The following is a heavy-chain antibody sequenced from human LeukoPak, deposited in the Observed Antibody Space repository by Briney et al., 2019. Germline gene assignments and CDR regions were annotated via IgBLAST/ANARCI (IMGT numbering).Heavy chain of an antibody. V-gene: IGHV4-39*01. J-gene: IGHJ2*01. CDR1: GGSISSSKKY. D-gene: IGHD2-15*01. CDR3: ARQGSIWWYAWYFDL. Sequence: PSETLSLTCNFSGGSISSSKKYWGWIRQPPGKGVEWVGSIYYSGSTYYNPSLKSRVTISVDTSKNQFSLKLSSVTAADTAVYYCARQGSIWWYAWYFDLWGRGTLVTVSS. CDR2: IYYSGST.